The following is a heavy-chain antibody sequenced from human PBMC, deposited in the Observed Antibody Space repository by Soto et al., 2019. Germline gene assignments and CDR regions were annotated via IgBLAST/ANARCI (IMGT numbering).Heavy chain of an antibody. CDR1: GFTFSSYA. Sequence: LRLSCAASGFTFSSYAMSWVRQAPGKGLEWVSAISGSGGSTYYADSVKGRFTISRDNSKNTLYLQMNSLRAEDTAVYYCAKDGVVDSSGLDYYYYYMDVWGKGTTVTVSS. D-gene: IGHD6-19*01. CDR2: ISGSGGST. J-gene: IGHJ6*03. V-gene: IGHV3-23*01. CDR3: AKDGVVDSSGLDYYYYYMDV.